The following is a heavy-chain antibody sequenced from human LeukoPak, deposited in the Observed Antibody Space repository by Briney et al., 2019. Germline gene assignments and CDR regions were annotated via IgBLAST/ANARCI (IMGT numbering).Heavy chain of an antibody. V-gene: IGHV4-59*01. Sequence: PSETLSLTCTISNGSIRGYYWSWIRQPPGKGLEWIGYIYYSGAARYNPSLKSRVTISGDTSKNQFSLNLSSVTAADTAVCYCARVGSYSDWFDPWGQGTLVTVSS. D-gene: IGHD3-10*01. CDR3: ARVGSYSDWFDP. CDR1: NGSIRGYY. J-gene: IGHJ5*02. CDR2: IYYSGAA.